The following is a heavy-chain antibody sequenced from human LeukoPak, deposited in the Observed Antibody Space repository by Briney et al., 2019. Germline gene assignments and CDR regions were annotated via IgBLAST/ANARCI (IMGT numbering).Heavy chain of an antibody. CDR1: GFIFGDHA. J-gene: IGHJ6*02. CDR2: IRSKAYGGTT. V-gene: IGHV3-49*04. CDR3: ARGSIDLWIHNAMDV. Sequence: GGSLRLSCTGFGFIFGDHAMCWVRQAPGKGLESVGFIRSKAYGGTTEYGTSVKDRFTISRDDSRSIVYLQMNSLKIEDTAVYFCARGSIDLWIHNAMDVWGQGTTVTVSS. D-gene: IGHD5-18*01.